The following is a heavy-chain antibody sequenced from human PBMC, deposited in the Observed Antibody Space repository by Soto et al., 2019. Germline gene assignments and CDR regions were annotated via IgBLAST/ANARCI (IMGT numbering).Heavy chain of an antibody. CDR1: GFSFNSYH. J-gene: IGHJ3*02. V-gene: IGHV3-33*01. D-gene: IGHD2-8*02. Sequence: PGGSLRLSCAASGFSFNSYHMHWVRQTPDKGLEWVAVIWHDGSNKYYADSVKGRFTISRDNSKNTLYLQMNTLRVEDTAVYYCARDSGPRGYDAFDIWGQGTMVTVSS. CDR3: ARDSGPRGYDAFDI. CDR2: IWHDGSNK.